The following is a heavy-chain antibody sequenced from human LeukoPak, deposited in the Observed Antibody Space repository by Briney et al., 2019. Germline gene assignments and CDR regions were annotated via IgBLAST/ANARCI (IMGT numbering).Heavy chain of an antibody. D-gene: IGHD3-10*01. CDR3: AREGDGSGSYYEYYFDY. V-gene: IGHV1-46*01. Sequence: ASVKVSCKASGYTFTSYCMHWVRQAPGQGLEWMGIINPSGGSTSYAQKFQGRVTMTRDTSTSTVYMELSSLRSEDTAVYYCAREGDGSGSYYEYYFDYWGQGTLVTVSS. CDR2: INPSGGST. J-gene: IGHJ4*02. CDR1: GYTFTSYC.